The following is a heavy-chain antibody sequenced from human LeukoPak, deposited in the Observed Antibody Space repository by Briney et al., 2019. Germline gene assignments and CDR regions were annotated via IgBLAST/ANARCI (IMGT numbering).Heavy chain of an antibody. J-gene: IGHJ4*02. Sequence: SETLSLACSVSAGSISNYYWSWIRQPAGKGLEWIGRIYTSGSVNYSPSLMSRVTMSVDTSKNQLSLQVRSVTAADTAVYYCVRDRIFGIFDYWGQGALVTDSS. D-gene: IGHD3-3*02. CDR1: AGSISNYY. V-gene: IGHV4-4*07. CDR3: VRDRIFGIFDY. CDR2: IYTSGSV.